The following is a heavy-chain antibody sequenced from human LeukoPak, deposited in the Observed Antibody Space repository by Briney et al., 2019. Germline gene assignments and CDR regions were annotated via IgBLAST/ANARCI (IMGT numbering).Heavy chain of an antibody. Sequence: SETLSLTCTVSGGSISSYYWSLIRQPAGKGLEWIGRIYTSGSTNYNPSLKSRVTMSVDTSKNQFSLKLSSVTAADTAVYYCARDSRSVVITLAGFDYWGQGTLVTVSS. CDR2: IYTSGST. D-gene: IGHD1-14*01. V-gene: IGHV4-4*07. CDR3: ARDSRSVVITLAGFDY. J-gene: IGHJ4*02. CDR1: GGSISSYY.